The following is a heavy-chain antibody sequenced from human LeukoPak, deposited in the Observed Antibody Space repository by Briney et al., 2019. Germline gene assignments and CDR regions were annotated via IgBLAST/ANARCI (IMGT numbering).Heavy chain of an antibody. J-gene: IGHJ4*02. V-gene: IGHV4-59*08. CDR1: GGSISSYY. CDR3: ARLGYYYGSGSFSRYFDY. Sequence: SETLSLTCTVSGGSISSYYWSWIRQPPGKGLEWIGYIYYSGSTNYNPSLKSRVTISVDTSKNQFSLKLSSVTAADTAVYYCARLGYYYGSGSFSRYFDYWGQGTLVTVSS. CDR2: IYYSGST. D-gene: IGHD3-10*01.